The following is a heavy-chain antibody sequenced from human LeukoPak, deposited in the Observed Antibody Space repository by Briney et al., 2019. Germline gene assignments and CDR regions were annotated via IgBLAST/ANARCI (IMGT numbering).Heavy chain of an antibody. D-gene: IGHD3-22*01. CDR2: IYYSGST. CDR3: ARVLSDSSVNAFDI. V-gene: IGHV4-59*01. CDR1: GGSISSYY. Sequence: SETLSLTCTVSGGSISSYYWSWIRQPPGKGLEWIGYIYYSGSTNYNPSLKSRVTISVDTSKNQFSLKLSSVTAADTAVYYCARVLSDSSVNAFDIWGQGTVVTVSS. J-gene: IGHJ3*02.